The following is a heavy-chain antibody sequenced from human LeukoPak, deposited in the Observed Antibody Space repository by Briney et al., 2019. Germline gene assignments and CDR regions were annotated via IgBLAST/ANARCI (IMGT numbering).Heavy chain of an antibody. J-gene: IGHJ6*02. V-gene: IGHV3-30*18. Sequence: TGGSLRLSCAASGFTFSSYGMNWVRQAPGKGLEWVAVISYEGSSKYYSDSVKGRFTISRDNSKNTLYLQMNSLRAEDTAVYYCAKEGGIYYYYYYGMDVWGQGTTVTVSS. CDR1: GFTFSSYG. CDR3: AKEGGIYYYYYYGMDV. CDR2: ISYEGSSK. D-gene: IGHD3-16*01.